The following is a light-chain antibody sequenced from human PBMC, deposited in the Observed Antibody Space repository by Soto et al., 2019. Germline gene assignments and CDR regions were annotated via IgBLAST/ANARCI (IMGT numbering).Light chain of an antibody. CDR3: QSYDSSLSGSYV. CDR1: SSNIGAGYD. CDR2: GNN. J-gene: IGLJ1*01. Sequence: QSVLTRPPSVSGAPGQRVTISCTGSSSNIGAGYDVHWYQQLPGTAPKLLIYGNNNRPSGVPDRFSGSKSGTSASLAITGLQAEDEADYYCQSYDSSLSGSYVFGTGTKVTVL. V-gene: IGLV1-40*01.